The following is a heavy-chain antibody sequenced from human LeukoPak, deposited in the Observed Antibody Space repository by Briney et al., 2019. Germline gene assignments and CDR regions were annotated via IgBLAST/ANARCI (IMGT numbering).Heavy chain of an antibody. J-gene: IGHJ4*02. D-gene: IGHD3-10*01. CDR2: IKIDEKAT. Sequence: GGSLRLSCAASGFTLSRHWMHWVRQTPGKGLVWVSHIKIDEKATTYADAVKGRFAISRDNAKNTLYLQMNSLRAEDTGVYYCGRGFTNLDFWGQGAPVTVSS. CDR3: GRGFTNLDF. V-gene: IGHV3-74*01. CDR1: GFTLSRHW.